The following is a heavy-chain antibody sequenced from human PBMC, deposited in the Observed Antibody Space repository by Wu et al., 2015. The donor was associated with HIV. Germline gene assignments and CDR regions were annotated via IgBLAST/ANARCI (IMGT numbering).Heavy chain of an antibody. V-gene: IGHV1-18*01. CDR2: IGSYNGNT. J-gene: IGHJ4*02. Sequence: QVQLVQSGIEVKKPGASVKVSCKASGYTFKKYSISWVRQAPGQGLEWLGWIGSYNGNTNYAQNFRGKVAMTTDTSTSTAYLELKTLRSDDTAVYYCARGSSNYFERGAFFDSWGQGTLVIVSS. D-gene: IGHD3-10*01. CDR1: GYTFKKYS. CDR3: ARGSSNYFERGAFFDS.